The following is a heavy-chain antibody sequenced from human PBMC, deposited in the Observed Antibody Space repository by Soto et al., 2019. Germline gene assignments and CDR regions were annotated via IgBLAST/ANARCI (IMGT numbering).Heavy chain of an antibody. V-gene: IGHV4-4*02. J-gene: IGHJ5*02. CDR2: IYHSGST. D-gene: IGHD6-19*01. CDR3: AKHNSGGWFDP. Sequence: ETLSLTCAVSGGSISSSNWWSWVRQPPGKGLEWIGEIYHSGSTNYNPSLKSRVTISLDKSKNQFSLKLSSVTAADTAIYYCAKHNSGGWFDPWGQGTLVTVS. CDR1: GGSISSSNW.